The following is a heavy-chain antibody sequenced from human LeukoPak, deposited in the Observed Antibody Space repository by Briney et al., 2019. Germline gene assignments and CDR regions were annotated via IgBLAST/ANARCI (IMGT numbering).Heavy chain of an antibody. CDR3: AREVGGGYSEGCDY. V-gene: IGHV1-2*06. CDR2: INPNSGGT. CDR1: GYTFSDYY. D-gene: IGHD5-12*01. Sequence: GSAKVSCKASGYTFSDYYIHWVRQAPGQGLEWMGRINPNSGGTNYAQKFQGRVTMTRDTSISTAYMELSRLRSDDTAVYYCAREVGGGYSEGCDYWGQGTLATVSS. J-gene: IGHJ4*02.